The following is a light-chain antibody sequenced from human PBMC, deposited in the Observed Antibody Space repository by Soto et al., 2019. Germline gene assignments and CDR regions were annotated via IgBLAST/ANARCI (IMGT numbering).Light chain of an antibody. V-gene: IGLV2-14*03. CDR3: MSFIDSTSTHWV. CDR2: KVS. Sequence: QSALTQPASVSGSPGQSITISCTGTSSNVGHPYNYVSWYQQHPGKAPKLLIFKVSNRPSGISGRFSGPKSGNTASLTISGLQAEDEADYYCMSFIDSTSTHWVLGGGTKVTVL. J-gene: IGLJ3*02. CDR1: SSNVGHPYNY.